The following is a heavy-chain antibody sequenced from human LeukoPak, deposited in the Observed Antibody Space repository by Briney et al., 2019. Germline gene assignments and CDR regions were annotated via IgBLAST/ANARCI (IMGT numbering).Heavy chain of an antibody. Sequence: GGSLRLSCSASGFTFTSYSMHWVRQAPGKGLEYVSAINDNGGSAYYGDSVKGRFTISRDNPKNTLYLQMSSLRGDDTAIYYCVSRTSSGWYDFWGQGTLVIVSS. D-gene: IGHD6-19*01. CDR2: INDNGGSA. CDR3: VSRTSSGWYDF. V-gene: IGHV3-64D*09. CDR1: GFTFTSYS. J-gene: IGHJ5*01.